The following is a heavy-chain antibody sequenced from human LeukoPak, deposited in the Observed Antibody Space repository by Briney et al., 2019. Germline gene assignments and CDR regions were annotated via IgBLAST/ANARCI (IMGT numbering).Heavy chain of an antibody. Sequence: PSETLSLTCAVYGGSFSGYYWSWIRQPPGKGLEWIGEINHSGSTNYNPSLKSRVTISLDTSKNQFSLKVSSVTAADTAVYYCARLQKSTTAIDFWGQGTLVTVSS. CDR2: INHSGST. CDR3: ARLQKSTTAIDF. J-gene: IGHJ4*02. D-gene: IGHD2/OR15-2a*01. V-gene: IGHV4-34*01. CDR1: GGSFSGYY.